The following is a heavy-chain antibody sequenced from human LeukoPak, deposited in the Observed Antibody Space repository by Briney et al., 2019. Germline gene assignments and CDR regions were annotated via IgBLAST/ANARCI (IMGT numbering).Heavy chain of an antibody. CDR1: GFTLSRFS. CDR3: ARGAGVGGYVPFDL. V-gene: IGHV3-21*03. D-gene: IGHD3-16*01. CDR2: ISATSKHI. Sequence: GGSLRLSRAGCGFTLSRFSMYWVRQTPGKGLEGVSSISATSKHIYDADTVSGRVTTSRDNARNSLSLHMNSLRVGRTGVYLCARGAGVGGYVPFDLWGQGTRVTVSS. J-gene: IGHJ4*02.